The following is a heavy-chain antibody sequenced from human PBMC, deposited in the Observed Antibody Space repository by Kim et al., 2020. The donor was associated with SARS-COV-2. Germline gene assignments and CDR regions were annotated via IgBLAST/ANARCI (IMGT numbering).Heavy chain of an antibody. D-gene: IGHD3-22*01. CDR3: ARAQEYYYDSSGYYRYFDY. CDR1: GGTFSSYA. V-gene: IGHV1-69*04. J-gene: IGHJ4*02. CDR2: IIPILGIA. Sequence: SVKVSCKASGGTFSSYAISWVRQAPGQGLEWMGRIIPILGIANYAQKFQGRVTITADKSTSTAYMELSSLRSEDTAVYYCARAQEYYYDSSGYYRYFDYWGQGTLVTVSS.